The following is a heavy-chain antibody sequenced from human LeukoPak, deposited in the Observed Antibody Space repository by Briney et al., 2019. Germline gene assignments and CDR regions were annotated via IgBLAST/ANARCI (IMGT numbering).Heavy chain of an antibody. CDR1: GFTLGTYG. CDR2: ISGGDGST. D-gene: IGHD6-6*01. V-gene: IGHV3-23*01. J-gene: IGHJ4*02. Sequence: GGSLRLSCAASGFTLGTYGMTWVRQAPGKGLEWVSAISGGDGSTYHADSVKGRFTISRDISKGTLYLQMNSLRAEDTAIYYCAKQKDRTSSTFDYWGQGTLVTVSS. CDR3: AKQKDRTSSTFDY.